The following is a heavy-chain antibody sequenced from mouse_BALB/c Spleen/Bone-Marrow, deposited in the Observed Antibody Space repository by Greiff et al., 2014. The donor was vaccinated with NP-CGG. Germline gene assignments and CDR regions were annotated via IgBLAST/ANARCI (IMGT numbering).Heavy chain of an antibody. Sequence: QVQLQQSGAELAKPGASVKMSCKASGYTFTSYWMHWVKQRPGQGLEWIGYINPSTGYTEYNQKFKDKATLTAVKSSTTAYMQLRSLTSEDSAVYYCARDDYDDIAYWGQGTLVTVSA. D-gene: IGHD2-4*01. V-gene: IGHV1-7*01. J-gene: IGHJ3*01. CDR2: INPSTGYT. CDR3: ARDDYDDIAY. CDR1: GYTFTSYW.